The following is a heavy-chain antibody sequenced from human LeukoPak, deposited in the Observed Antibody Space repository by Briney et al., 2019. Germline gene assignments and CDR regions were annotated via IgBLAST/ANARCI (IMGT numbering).Heavy chain of an antibody. V-gene: IGHV1-18*01. Sequence: ASVKVSCKASGYIFSTYGISWVRQAPGQGLEWMGCISGYNGNTNYAQKLQGRVTMTTDTSTSTAYMELRSLRSGDTAMYYCATSPMGDSPGYWGQGTLVTVSS. D-gene: IGHD2-21*02. CDR1: GYIFSTYG. CDR2: ISGYNGNT. CDR3: ATSPMGDSPGY. J-gene: IGHJ4*02.